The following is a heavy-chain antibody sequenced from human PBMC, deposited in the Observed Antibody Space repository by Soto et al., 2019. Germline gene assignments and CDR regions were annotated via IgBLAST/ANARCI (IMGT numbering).Heavy chain of an antibody. CDR1: GGTFSSYA. CDR2: IIPIFGTA. CDR3: ARPIVVVPAAADYYYGMDV. J-gene: IGHJ6*04. Sequence: QVQLVQSGAEVKKPGSSVKVSCKASGGTFSSYAISWVRQAPGQGLEWMGGIIPIFGTANYAQKFQGRVTITADETTSTAYMELSSLRSEDTAVYYCARPIVVVPAAADYYYGMDVWGKGTTVTVSS. D-gene: IGHD2-2*01. V-gene: IGHV1-69*01.